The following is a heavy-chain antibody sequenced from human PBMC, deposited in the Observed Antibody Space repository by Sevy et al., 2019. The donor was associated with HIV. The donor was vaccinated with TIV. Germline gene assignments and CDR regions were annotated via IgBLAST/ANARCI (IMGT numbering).Heavy chain of an antibody. J-gene: IGHJ6*02. CDR1: GCSISDYY. CDR2: IYYRGST. D-gene: IGHD3-22*01. CDR3: ARVNYDSSGYYPTDYGMDV. Sequence: SETLSLTCIVSGCSISDYYWSWIRQPPGKGPEWIGYIYYRGSTKYNASLKSGVTISVDTSKNQFSLKLSSVTAADTAVYYCARVNYDSSGYYPTDYGMDVWGQGTTVTVSS. V-gene: IGHV4-59*01.